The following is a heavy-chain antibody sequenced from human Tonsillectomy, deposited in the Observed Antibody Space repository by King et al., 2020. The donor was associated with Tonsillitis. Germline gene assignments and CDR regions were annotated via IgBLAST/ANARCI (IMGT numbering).Heavy chain of an antibody. CDR1: GLTFSSYG. Sequence: VQLVESGGGVVQPGRSLRLSCAASGLTFSSYGMHWVRQAPGKGLEWVAVIWYDGSNKYYADSVKGRFIISRDNSKNPLYLQMNSLRAEDTAVYYCARENGLISSWVYYFDYWGQGTLVTVSS. V-gene: IGHV3-33*08. J-gene: IGHJ4*02. CDR3: ARENGLISSWVYYFDY. D-gene: IGHD6-13*01. CDR2: IWYDGSNK.